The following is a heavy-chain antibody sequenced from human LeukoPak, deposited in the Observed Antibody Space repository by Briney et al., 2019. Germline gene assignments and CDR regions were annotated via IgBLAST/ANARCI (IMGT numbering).Heavy chain of an antibody. CDR1: GYTFTTYY. D-gene: IGHD6-6*01. CDR3: ARSNIATRRGDNWFDL. V-gene: IGHV1-46*01. Sequence: GASVKVSCKASGYTFTTYYMHWVRQAPGQGLEWMGIINPSSGSTSYAQKFQGRVTMTRDTSTSTAYMELSSLRSDDTAVYYCARSNIATRRGDNWFDLWGQGTLVTVSS. CDR2: INPSSGST. J-gene: IGHJ5*02.